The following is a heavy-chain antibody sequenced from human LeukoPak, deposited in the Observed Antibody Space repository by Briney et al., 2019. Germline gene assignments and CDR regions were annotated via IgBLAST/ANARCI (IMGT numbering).Heavy chain of an antibody. CDR2: IYPGDSDT. D-gene: IGHD2-2*01. V-gene: IGHV5-51*01. CDR3: ARRQLPALFWYFDL. CDR1: GYSFTSYW. Sequence: GESLKISCKGSGYSFTSYWIGWVRQMPGKGLEWMGIIYPGDSDTRYTPSFQGQVTISVDKSISTAYLQWSSLKASDTAMYYCARRQLPALFWYFDLWGRGTLVTVSS. J-gene: IGHJ2*01.